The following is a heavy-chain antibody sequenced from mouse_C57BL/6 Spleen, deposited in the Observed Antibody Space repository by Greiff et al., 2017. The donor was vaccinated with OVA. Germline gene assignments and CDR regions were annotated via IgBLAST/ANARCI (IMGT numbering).Heavy chain of an antibody. CDR3: ARDYSSSYWYFYV. D-gene: IGHD1-1*01. V-gene: IGHV1-80*01. J-gene: IGHJ1*03. CDR2: IYPGDGDT. CDR1: GYAFSSYW. Sequence: QVHVKQSGAELVKPGASVKISCKASGYAFSSYWMNWVKQRPGKGLEWIGQIYPGDGDTNYNGKFKGKATLTADKSSSTAYMQLSSLTSEDSAVYFCARDYSSSYWYFYVWGTGTTVTVSS.